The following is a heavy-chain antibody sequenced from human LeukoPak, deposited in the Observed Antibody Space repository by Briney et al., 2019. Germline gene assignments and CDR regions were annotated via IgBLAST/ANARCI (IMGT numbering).Heavy chain of an antibody. CDR1: GGSISSGGYY. CDR2: IYHSGST. D-gene: IGHD1-20*01. J-gene: IGHJ3*02. CDR3: ARDRTRITGELIGAFDI. Sequence: PSETLSLTCTVSGGSISSGGYYWSWIRQPPGKGLEWIGYIYHSGSTYYNPSLKSRVTISVDTSKNQFSLKLSSVTAADTAVYYCARDRTRITGELIGAFDIWGQGTMVTVSS. V-gene: IGHV4-30-2*01.